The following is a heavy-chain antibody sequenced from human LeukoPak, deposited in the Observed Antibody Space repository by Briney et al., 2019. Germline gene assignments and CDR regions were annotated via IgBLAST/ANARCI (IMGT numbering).Heavy chain of an antibody. D-gene: IGHD1-26*01. CDR1: GYTFTSYA. J-gene: IGHJ4*02. CDR2: INTNTGNP. Sequence: VASVTVSCTASGYTFTSYAMNWVRQAPGQGLEWMGWINTNTGNPTYAQGFTGRFVFSLDTSVSTAYLQISSLKAEDTAVYYCAREPGSGSYDAGIDYWGQGTLVTVSS. V-gene: IGHV7-4-1*02. CDR3: AREPGSGSYDAGIDY.